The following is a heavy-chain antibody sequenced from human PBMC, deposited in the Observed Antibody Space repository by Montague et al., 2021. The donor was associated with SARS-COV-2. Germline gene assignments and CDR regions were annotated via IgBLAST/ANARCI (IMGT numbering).Heavy chain of an antibody. D-gene: IGHD3-3*01. J-gene: IGHJ6*03. CDR3: AGTYYDYWSDCIQYYDMDV. CDR2: IYYSGST. V-gene: IGHV4-59*01. Sequence: SETLSLTCTVSGGSISSYYWSWIRQPPGKGLEWIGYIYYSGSTNSNPSLKSRVTISVATSKNQFSLKLSSVTAAATAVYYCAGTYYDYWSDCIQYYDMDVWGKGTTVTVSS. CDR1: GGSISSYY.